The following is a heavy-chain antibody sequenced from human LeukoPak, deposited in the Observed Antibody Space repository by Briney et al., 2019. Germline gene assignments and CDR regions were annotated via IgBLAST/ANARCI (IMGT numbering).Heavy chain of an antibody. CDR2: IYYSGST. Sequence: PSETLSLTCTVSGGSISSSSYYWGWIRQPPGKGLEWIGSIYYSGSTYYNPSLKSRVTMSVDTSKNQFSLKLSSVTAADTAVYYCATSPSLGYCSGGSCYFDYWGQGTLVTVSS. CDR3: ATSPSLGYCSGGSCYFDY. CDR1: GGSISSSSYY. D-gene: IGHD2-15*01. V-gene: IGHV4-39*01. J-gene: IGHJ4*02.